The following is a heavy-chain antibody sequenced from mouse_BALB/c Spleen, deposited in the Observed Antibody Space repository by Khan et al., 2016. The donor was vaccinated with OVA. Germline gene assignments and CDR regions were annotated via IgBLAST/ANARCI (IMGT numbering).Heavy chain of an antibody. D-gene: IGHD1-1*01. V-gene: IGHV1-7*01. J-gene: IGHJ2*01. CDR3: ARRGLRWDFDY. CDR2: INPSTAYT. Sequence: VKLPESGAELAKPGASVKMSCKASGYTFINYWILWVKQRPGQGLEWIGYINPSTAYTEYNQNFKDKATLTADKSSSTAYMQLSSLTSEDSAVYYCARRGLRWDFDYWGQGTTLTVSS. CDR1: GYTFINYW.